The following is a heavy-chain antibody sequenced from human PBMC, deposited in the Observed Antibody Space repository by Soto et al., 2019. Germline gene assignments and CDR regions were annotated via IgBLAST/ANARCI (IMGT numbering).Heavy chain of an antibody. CDR2: TYYRSKWYN. Sequence: PSQTLSLTCVISGDSVSSNSAAWNWIRQSPSRGLEWLGRTYYRSKWYNDYAVSVKSRITINPDTSKNQFSLQLNSVTPEDTAVYYCARASESGWKNAFDIWGQGTMVTVSS. J-gene: IGHJ3*02. V-gene: IGHV6-1*01. D-gene: IGHD1-1*01. CDR1: GDSVSSNSAA. CDR3: ARASESGWKNAFDI.